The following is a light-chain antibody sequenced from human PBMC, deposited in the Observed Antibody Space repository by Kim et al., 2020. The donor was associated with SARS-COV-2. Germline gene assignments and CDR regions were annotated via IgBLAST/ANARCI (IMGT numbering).Light chain of an antibody. V-gene: IGKV1-17*01. CDR3: LQHDSYPWT. J-gene: IGKJ1*01. CDR2: AAS. Sequence: SASVGDRVTITCRASQGIRTDLAWYQQKAGKAPKRLIYAASILQSGVPSRFSGSGLGTEFTLTIDSLQSEDFATYYCLQHDSYPWTFGQGTKVEI. CDR1: QGIRTD.